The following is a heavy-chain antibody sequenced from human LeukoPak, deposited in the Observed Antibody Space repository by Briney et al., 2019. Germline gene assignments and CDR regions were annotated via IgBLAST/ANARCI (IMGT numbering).Heavy chain of an antibody. D-gene: IGHD3-3*01. CDR2: IWYDGSNK. Sequence: GRSLRLSCAASGFTFSSYGMHWVRQAPGEGLEWVAVIWYDGSNKYYADSVKGRFTISRDNSKNTLYLQMNSLRAEDTAVYYCARDLYDFWSGYRHFDYWGQGTLVTVSS. CDR3: ARDLYDFWSGYRHFDY. J-gene: IGHJ4*02. CDR1: GFTFSSYG. V-gene: IGHV3-33*01.